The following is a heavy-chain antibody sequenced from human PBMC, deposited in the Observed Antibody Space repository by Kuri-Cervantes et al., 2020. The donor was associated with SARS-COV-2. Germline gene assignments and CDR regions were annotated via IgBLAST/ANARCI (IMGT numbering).Heavy chain of an antibody. Sequence: GESLKISCAASGFTFSSYAMSWVRQAPGKGLEWVPAISGSGGSTYYADSVKGRFTVSRDMSQNTIFLQMTSLRTEDTAMYYCATEIYSDLGTDPFDVWGQGTLVTVSS. J-gene: IGHJ3*01. V-gene: IGHV3-23*01. CDR2: ISGSGGST. D-gene: IGHD4-17*01. CDR1: GFTFSSYA. CDR3: ATEIYSDLGTDPFDV.